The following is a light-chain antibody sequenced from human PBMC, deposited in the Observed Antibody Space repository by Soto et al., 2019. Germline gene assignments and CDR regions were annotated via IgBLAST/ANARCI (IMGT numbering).Light chain of an antibody. CDR2: DAS. CDR3: QQYNSYSPMYT. V-gene: IGKV1-5*01. Sequence: DIQMTQSPSTLSASVGARVTITCRASQSISSWLAWYQQKPGKAPKLLIYDASSLESGVPSRFSGSGSGTEFTLTISSLQPDDFATYYCQQYNSYSPMYTFGQGTKVDIK. J-gene: IGKJ2*01. CDR1: QSISSW.